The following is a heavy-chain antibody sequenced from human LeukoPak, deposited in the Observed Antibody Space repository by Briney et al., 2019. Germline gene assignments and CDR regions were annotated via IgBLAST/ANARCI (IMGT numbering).Heavy chain of an antibody. Sequence: PSQTLSLTCAVYGGSFSGYYWSWIRQPPGKGLEGIGEINHSGSTNYNPSLQSRVTISVDTSKNQFSLKLSSVTAADTAVYYCARYSPIAAAGTEWFDPWGQGTLVTVSS. CDR3: ARYSPIAAAGTEWFDP. J-gene: IGHJ5*02. V-gene: IGHV4-34*01. D-gene: IGHD6-13*01. CDR2: INHSGST. CDR1: GGSFSGYY.